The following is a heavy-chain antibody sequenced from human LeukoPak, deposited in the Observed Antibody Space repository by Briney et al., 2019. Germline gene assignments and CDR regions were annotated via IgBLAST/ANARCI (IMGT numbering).Heavy chain of an antibody. V-gene: IGHV1-8*02. CDR3: ARAYTDSSGYFNWFDP. CDR1: GYTFTSHG. J-gene: IGHJ5*02. CDR2: MNPNSGNT. Sequence: ASVKVSCKASGYTFTSHGISWVRQVPGQGLEWMGWMNPNSGNTGYAQKFQGRVTMTRNTSISTAYMELSSLRSEDTAVYYCARAYTDSSGYFNWFDPWGQGTLVTVSS. D-gene: IGHD3-22*01.